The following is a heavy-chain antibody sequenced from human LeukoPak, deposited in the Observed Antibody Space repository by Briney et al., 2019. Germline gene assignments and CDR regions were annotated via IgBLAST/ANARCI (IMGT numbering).Heavy chain of an antibody. V-gene: IGHV3-23*01. CDR1: GFTFSNYA. D-gene: IGHD6-19*01. CDR2: INPSGGST. J-gene: IGHJ4*02. Sequence: GGSLRLSCAASGFTFSNYAMNWVRQAPGRGLEWVSAINPSGGSTYYADSVKGRFTISRDSSKNTLYLQMNSLRAEDTALYFCAKAVSHSYFDFWGQGTLVTVSA. CDR3: AKAVSHSYFDF.